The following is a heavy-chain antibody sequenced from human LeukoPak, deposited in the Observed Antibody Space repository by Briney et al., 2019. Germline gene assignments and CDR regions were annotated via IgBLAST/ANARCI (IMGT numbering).Heavy chain of an antibody. Sequence: GRSLRLSCAASGVTFSSYARRWVRQAPGKGLEWVAVISYDGSNKYYADSVKGRFTISRDNSKNTLYLQMNSLRAEDTAVYYCARALPRLRFLEWFSSGMDVWGQGTTVTVSS. CDR3: ARALPRLRFLEWFSSGMDV. V-gene: IGHV3-30-3*01. CDR2: ISYDGSNK. J-gene: IGHJ6*02. CDR1: GVTFSSYA. D-gene: IGHD3-3*01.